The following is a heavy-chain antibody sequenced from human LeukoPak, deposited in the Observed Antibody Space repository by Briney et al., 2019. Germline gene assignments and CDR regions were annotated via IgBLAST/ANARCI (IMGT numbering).Heavy chain of an antibody. D-gene: IGHD6-13*01. V-gene: IGHV3-53*01. J-gene: IGHJ4*02. CDR1: GFTVSSNY. CDR3: ARERAAAGTRGYFDY. CDR2: IYSGGST. Sequence: GGSLRLSCAASGFTVSSNYMSWVRQAPGKGLEWLSVIYSGGSTYHADSVKGRFTISRDNSKNTLFLQMNSLRAEDTAVYYCARERAAAGTRGYFDYWGQGTLVTVSS.